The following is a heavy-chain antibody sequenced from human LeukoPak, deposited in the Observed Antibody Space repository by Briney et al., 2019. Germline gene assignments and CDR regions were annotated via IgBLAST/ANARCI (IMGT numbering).Heavy chain of an antibody. J-gene: IGHJ4*02. V-gene: IGHV3-48*03. CDR3: ARDGEDYDNSGYYYYSDY. Sequence: GGSLRLSCAASGFTFSSYEMNWVRQAPGKGLEWVSYISSSGSRIYYADSVKGRFTISRDNAKNSLYLQMNSLRAEDTAVYYCARDGEDYDNSGYYYYSDYWGQGTLVTVSS. CDR2: ISSSGSRI. CDR1: GFTFSSYE. D-gene: IGHD3-22*01.